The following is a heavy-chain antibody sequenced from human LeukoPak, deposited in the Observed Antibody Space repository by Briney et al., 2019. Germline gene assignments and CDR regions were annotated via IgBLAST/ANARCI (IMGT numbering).Heavy chain of an antibody. CDR1: GGSIRNYY. J-gene: IGHJ6*03. V-gene: IGHV4-59*01. D-gene: IGHD3-10*01. CDR2: IYYSGYT. CDR3: ARTTMVRGTYYMDV. Sequence: SETLSLTCTVSGGSIRNYYWSWIRQPPGKGLEWIGCIYYSGYTNYKSSLKSRVTISVDTSKNQFSLKLSSVTAADTAVYYCARTTMVRGTYYMDVWGKGTTVTVSS.